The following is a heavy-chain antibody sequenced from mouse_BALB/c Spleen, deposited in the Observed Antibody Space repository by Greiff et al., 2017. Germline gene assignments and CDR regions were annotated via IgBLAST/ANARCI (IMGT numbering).Heavy chain of an antibody. J-gene: IGHJ1*01. CDR2: ISYDGSN. CDR3: ASLYDYDSYWYFDV. CDR1: GYSITSGYY. D-gene: IGHD2-4*01. V-gene: IGHV3-6*02. Sequence: DVHLVESGPGLVKPSQSLSLTCSVTGYSITSGYYWNWIRQFPGNKLEWMGYISYDGSNNYNPSLKNRISLTRDTSKNQFFLKLNSVTTEDTATYYCASLYDYDSYWYFDVWGAGTTVTVSS.